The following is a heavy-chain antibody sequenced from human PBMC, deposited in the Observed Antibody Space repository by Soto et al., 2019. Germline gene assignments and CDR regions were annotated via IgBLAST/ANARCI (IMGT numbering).Heavy chain of an antibody. J-gene: IGHJ5*02. CDR3: ARVGQDCSGGSCYRPNWFDP. CDR1: GFTFSSYS. Sequence: SGGSLRLSCAASGFTFSSYSMNWVRQAPGKGLEWVSYISSSSTIYYADSVKGRFTISRDNAKNSLYLQMNSLRAEDTAVYYCARVGQDCSGGSCYRPNWFDPWGQGTLVTVSS. CDR2: ISSSSTI. D-gene: IGHD2-15*01. V-gene: IGHV3-48*01.